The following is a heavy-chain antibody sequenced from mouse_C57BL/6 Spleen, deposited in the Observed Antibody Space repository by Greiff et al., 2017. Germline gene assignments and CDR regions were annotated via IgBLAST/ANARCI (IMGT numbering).Heavy chain of an antibody. CDR1: GFNIKDYY. Sequence: EVKLVESGAELVKPGASVKLSCTASGFNIKDYYMHWVKQRTEQGLEWIGRIDPEDGETKYAPKFQGKATITADPSSNTAYLHLRSLPSDDTAVYYCARHYYGSSHWYFDVWGTGTTVTVSS. CDR2: IDPEDGET. D-gene: IGHD1-1*01. V-gene: IGHV14-2*01. J-gene: IGHJ1*03. CDR3: ARHYYGSSHWYFDV.